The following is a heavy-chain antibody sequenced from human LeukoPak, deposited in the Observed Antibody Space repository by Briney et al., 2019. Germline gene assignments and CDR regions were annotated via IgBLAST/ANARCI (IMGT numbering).Heavy chain of an antibody. CDR2: ISYDGSNK. CDR3: ARGPLNWGAHGY. Sequence: GGSLRLSCAASGFTFSDYYMSWIRQAPGKGLEWVAVISYDGSNKYYADSVKGRFTISRDNSKNTLYLQMNNLRVEDTAVYYCARGPLNWGAHGYWGQGTLVTVSS. V-gene: IGHV3-30*03. D-gene: IGHD7-27*01. J-gene: IGHJ4*02. CDR1: GFTFSDYY.